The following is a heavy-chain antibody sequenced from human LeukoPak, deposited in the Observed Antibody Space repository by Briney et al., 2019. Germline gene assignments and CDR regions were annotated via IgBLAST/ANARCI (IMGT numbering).Heavy chain of an antibody. CDR3: AKVSLNMVNDAFDI. J-gene: IGHJ3*02. D-gene: IGHD4/OR15-4a*01. V-gene: IGHV3-7*01. CDR2: IKQDGSEK. Sequence: GGSLRLSCAASGFTFSSYWMSWVRQAPGKGLEWVANIKQDGSEKYYVDSVKGRFTISRDNSKNTLYLQMNSLRAEDTAMYYCAKVSLNMVNDAFDIWGQGTMVSVSS. CDR1: GFTFSSYW.